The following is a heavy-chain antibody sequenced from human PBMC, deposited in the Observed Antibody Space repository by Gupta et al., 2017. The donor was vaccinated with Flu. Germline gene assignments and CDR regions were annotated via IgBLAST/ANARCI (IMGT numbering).Heavy chain of an antibody. CDR1: GFSFSAYG. CDR2: ISFDGSSL. J-gene: IGHJ2*01. V-gene: IGHV3-30*03. Sequence: VELEESGGGVVQPERSLRLSCAASGFSFSAYGMNWVRQTPGKGLEGLAVISFDGSSLFYADSVRGRFTISRDNAKDTVYLQLNTARVEDTALYYCARSAMVAGNNWFFDLWGRGTLVTVSS. D-gene: IGHD5-18*01. CDR3: ARSAMVAGNNWFFDL.